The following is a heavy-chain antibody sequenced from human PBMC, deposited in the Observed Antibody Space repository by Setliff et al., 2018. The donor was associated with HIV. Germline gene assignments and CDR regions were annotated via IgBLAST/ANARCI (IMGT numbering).Heavy chain of an antibody. Sequence: ASVKVSCKASGYTISTYLIAWVRQAPGQGLEWMGWISPFNGNTNYAQKLQGRLTVTTDTSTSTAYLELRSLRSDDTAVYYCARATSGTIHDFWGQGTLVTVSS. CDR1: GYTISTYL. CDR3: ARATSGTIHDF. D-gene: IGHD3-10*01. J-gene: IGHJ4*02. V-gene: IGHV1-18*01. CDR2: ISPFNGNT.